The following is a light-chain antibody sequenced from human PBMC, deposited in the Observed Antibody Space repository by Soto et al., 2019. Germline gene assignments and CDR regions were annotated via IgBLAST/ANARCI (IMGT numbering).Light chain of an antibody. J-gene: IGKJ2*01. CDR3: QQYGSSPHT. CDR1: QSVSSSY. CDR2: GAS. V-gene: IGKV3-20*01. Sequence: EIVLTQSPGTLSLSPGERATLSCRASQSVSSSYLAWYQHKPGQAPRLLIYGASSRATGIPDRFSGSGSGTNFTLTISILEPEDFAVYYCQQYGSSPHTVGQGTKLHIK.